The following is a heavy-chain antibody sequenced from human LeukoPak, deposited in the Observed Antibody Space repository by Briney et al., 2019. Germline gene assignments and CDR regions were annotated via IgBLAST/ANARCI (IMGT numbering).Heavy chain of an antibody. V-gene: IGHV4-34*01. CDR2: INHSGST. Sequence: SETLSLTCAVYGGSFSGYYWSWIRQPPGKGLEWIGEINHSGSTNYNPSLKSRVTISVDTSKNQFSLKLSSVTAADTAVYYCARESRRRRGYSYGPGWFDPWGQGTLVTVSS. D-gene: IGHD5-18*01. CDR3: ARESRRRRGYSYGPGWFDP. CDR1: GGSFSGYY. J-gene: IGHJ5*02.